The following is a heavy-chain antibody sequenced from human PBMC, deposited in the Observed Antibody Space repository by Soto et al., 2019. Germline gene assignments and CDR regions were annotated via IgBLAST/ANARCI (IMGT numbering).Heavy chain of an antibody. CDR2: IKSKTDGGTT. D-gene: IGHD3-3*01. J-gene: IGHJ6*03. CDR1: EVTFRNAW. CDR3: TTLIDYDFWSGYYRDYYYYYMDV. Sequence: GFLILACAAGEVTFRNAWMSWVRKAPGKGLEWVGRIKSKTDGGTTDYAAPVKGRFTISRDDSKNTLYLQMNSLKTEDTAVYYCTTLIDYDFWSGYYRDYYYYYMDVWGKGTTVTVSS. V-gene: IGHV3-15*01.